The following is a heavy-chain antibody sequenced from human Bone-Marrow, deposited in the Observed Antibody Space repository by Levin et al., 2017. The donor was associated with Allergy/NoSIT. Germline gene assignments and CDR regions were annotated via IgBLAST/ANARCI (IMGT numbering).Heavy chain of an antibody. CDR3: ATDEIYISGGHYYFDN. V-gene: IGHV3-15*01. CDR2: IKSKSNGETI. J-gene: IGHJ4*02. CDR1: GFSFSNAW. D-gene: IGHD6-19*01. Sequence: GGSLRLSCAASGFSFSNAWMSWVRQAPGKGLEWVGRIKSKSNGETIDYAAPVKDRFIISRHDSQHTLYLQMNSLTTEDTAVYYCATDEIYISGGHYYFDNWGQGTLVTVSS.